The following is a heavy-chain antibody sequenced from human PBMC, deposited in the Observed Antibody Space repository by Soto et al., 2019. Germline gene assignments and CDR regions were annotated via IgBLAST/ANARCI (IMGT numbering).Heavy chain of an antibody. Sequence: QIQLVQSGAEVKKPGASVKVSCKASGYTFSSYHITWVRQAPGQGLEWMGWISAYNGNTNYAQNLQGRVTMTTDPSTSTAYMELRSLRSDDTAVYSCARDLPAVDYWGQGTLVTVSS. CDR2: ISAYNGNT. CDR3: ARDLPAVDY. V-gene: IGHV1-18*01. CDR1: GYTFSSYH. J-gene: IGHJ4*02.